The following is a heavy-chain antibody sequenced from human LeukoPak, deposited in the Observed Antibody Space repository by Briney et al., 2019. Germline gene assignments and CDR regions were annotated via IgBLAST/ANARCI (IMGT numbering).Heavy chain of an antibody. V-gene: IGHV4-34*01. J-gene: IGHJ4*02. Sequence: SETLSLTCAVYGGSFSGYYWSWIRQPPGKGLEWIGEINHSGSTNYNPSLKSRVTISVDTSKNQFSRKLSSVTAADTAVYYCARGHSSGWSIDYWGQGTLVTVSS. D-gene: IGHD6-19*01. CDR2: INHSGST. CDR3: ARGHSSGWSIDY. CDR1: GGSFSGYY.